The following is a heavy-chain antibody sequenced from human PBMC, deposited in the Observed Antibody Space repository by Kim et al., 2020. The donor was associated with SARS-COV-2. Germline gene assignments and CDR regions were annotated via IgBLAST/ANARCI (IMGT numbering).Heavy chain of an antibody. CDR1: GFTFSSYG. Sequence: GGSLRLSCAASGFTFSSYGMHWVRQAPGKGLEWVAVISYDGSNKYYADSVKGRFTISRDNSKNTLYLQMNSLRAEDTAVYYCAKGDTNPWFDPWGQGTLVTVSS. D-gene: IGHD2-21*01. J-gene: IGHJ5*02. V-gene: IGHV3-30*18. CDR3: AKGDTNPWFDP. CDR2: ISYDGSNK.